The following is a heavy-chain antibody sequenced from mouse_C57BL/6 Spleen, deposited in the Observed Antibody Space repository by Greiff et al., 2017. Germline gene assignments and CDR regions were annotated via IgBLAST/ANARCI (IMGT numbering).Heavy chain of an antibody. Sequence: EVQLQQSGPGLVKPSQSLSLTCSVTGYSITSGYYWNWIRQFPGNKLEWMGYISYDGSNNYNPSLKNRISITRDTSKNQFFLKLNSVTTEDTATYYCAKRNSYAMDYWGQVTSVTVSS. V-gene: IGHV3-6*01. CDR3: AKRNSYAMDY. CDR2: ISYDGSN. D-gene: IGHD2-1*01. J-gene: IGHJ4*01. CDR1: GYSITSGYY.